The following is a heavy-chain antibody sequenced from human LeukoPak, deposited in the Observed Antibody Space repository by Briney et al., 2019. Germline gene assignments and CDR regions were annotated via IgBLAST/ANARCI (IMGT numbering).Heavy chain of an antibody. CDR2: IYHSGST. V-gene: IGHV4-38-2*01. J-gene: IGHJ4*02. D-gene: IGHD5-18*01. CDR3: ARGNGEYAYGYYFDY. Sequence: SETLSLTCAVSGYSISSGYYWGWIRQPPGKGLEWIGSIYHSGSTYYNPSLKSRVTISVDTSKNQFSLNLSSVTAADTAMYFCARGNGEYAYGYYFDYWGQGSLVTVSS. CDR1: GYSISSGYY.